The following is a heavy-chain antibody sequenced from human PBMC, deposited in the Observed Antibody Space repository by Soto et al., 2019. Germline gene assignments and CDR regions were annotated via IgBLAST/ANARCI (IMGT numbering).Heavy chain of an antibody. J-gene: IGHJ6*02. Sequence: PSHTLSLTCVMSGYSVSSSSVAWNWVRQSPSRGLEWLGRTYYRSRWYSDFAVSVRGRIVINADTSKNQFSLQLNSVTPEDTAVYFCARSEEDSDYYYYGLDVWGQGTTVTVSS. D-gene: IGHD2-15*01. CDR1: GYSVSSSSVA. CDR3: ARSEEDSDYYYYGLDV. CDR2: TYYRSRWYS. V-gene: IGHV6-1*01.